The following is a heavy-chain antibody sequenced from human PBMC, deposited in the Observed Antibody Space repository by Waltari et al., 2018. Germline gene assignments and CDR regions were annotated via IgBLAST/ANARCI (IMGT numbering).Heavy chain of an antibody. CDR2: INPNSGGT. J-gene: IGHJ4*02. D-gene: IGHD6-6*01. CDR1: GYTFTGYH. Sequence: QVQLVQSGAEVKKPGASVKVSCKASGYTFTGYHMHWVRQAPGQGLEWMGWINPNSGGTNYAQKFQGRVTMTRDTSISTAYMELSRLRSDDTAVHYCARVASYSSSSRPIDYWGQGTLVTVSS. CDR3: ARVASYSSSSRPIDY. V-gene: IGHV1-2*02.